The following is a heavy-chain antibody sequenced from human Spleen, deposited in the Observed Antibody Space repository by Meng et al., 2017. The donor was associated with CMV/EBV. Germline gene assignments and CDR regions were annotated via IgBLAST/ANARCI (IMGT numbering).Heavy chain of an antibody. V-gene: IGHV5-51*01. CDR2: IYPRDSDT. D-gene: IGHD3-22*01. Sequence: KVSCKASGYSFTNFWIGWVRQMPGKGLEWMAIIYPRDSDTRYNPSFQGQVTISVDKSISTAYLQWSSLKASDTAMYYCARGGSKKNYYDSSGYYPREDYWGQGTLVTVSS. CDR1: GYSFTNFW. CDR3: ARGGSKKNYYDSSGYYPREDY. J-gene: IGHJ4*02.